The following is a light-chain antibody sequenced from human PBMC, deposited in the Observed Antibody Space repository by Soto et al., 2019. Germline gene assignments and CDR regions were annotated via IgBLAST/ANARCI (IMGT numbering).Light chain of an antibody. Sequence: DLQMTQSPSSVSASVGDRVTISCRASQDIGTWLVWYQQKPGKAPKLLIYAASRLQSGVPSSFSGSGSGTDFTLSISSLQAEDVATYYCQQANSLPVTFGGGTKVEIK. CDR3: QQANSLPVT. CDR2: AAS. CDR1: QDIGTW. J-gene: IGKJ4*01. V-gene: IGKV1D-12*01.